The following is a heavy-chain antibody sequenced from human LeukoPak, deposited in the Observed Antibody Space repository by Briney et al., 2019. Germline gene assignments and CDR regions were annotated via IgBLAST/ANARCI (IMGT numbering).Heavy chain of an antibody. Sequence: PGGSLRLSCAASVFTFSSYWMSWVRQAPGKGLERVANIKQDGREKYYVDSVERRFTISRDNAKNSLYLQMNSLRAEDTAVYYCARIRAEYFDYWGQGTLVTVSS. CDR2: IKQDGREK. J-gene: IGHJ4*02. CDR3: ARIRAEYFDY. CDR1: VFTFSSYW. V-gene: IGHV3-7*03.